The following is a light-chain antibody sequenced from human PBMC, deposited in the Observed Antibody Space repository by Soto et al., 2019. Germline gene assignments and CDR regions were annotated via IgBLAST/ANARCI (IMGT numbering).Light chain of an antibody. CDR1: QTVTRNY. V-gene: IGKV3-20*01. J-gene: IGKJ5*01. Sequence: EIVLPQSPGTLSLSPGAIDPLSCRASQTVTRNYLAWHQQNPGQTPRLLVYGASSRATGIPDRFSGSGSGTDFTLTISSLEPEDCAVDDCQQHGSSPITGGQGTRLEIK. CDR3: QQHGSSPIT. CDR2: GAS.